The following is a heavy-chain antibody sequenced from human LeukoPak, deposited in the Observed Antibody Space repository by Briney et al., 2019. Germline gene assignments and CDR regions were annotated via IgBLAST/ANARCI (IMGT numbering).Heavy chain of an antibody. J-gene: IGHJ4*02. CDR3: TRVEGATSYFDY. D-gene: IGHD1-26*01. CDR2: IRSKAYGGTT. Sequence: GGSLRLSCTASGFTFGDYAMSWFRQAPGKGLEWVGFIRSKAYGGTTEYAASVKGRLTISRDDSKSIAYLQMNSLKTEDTAVYYCTRVEGATSYFDYWGQGTLVTVSS. CDR1: GFTFGDYA. V-gene: IGHV3-49*03.